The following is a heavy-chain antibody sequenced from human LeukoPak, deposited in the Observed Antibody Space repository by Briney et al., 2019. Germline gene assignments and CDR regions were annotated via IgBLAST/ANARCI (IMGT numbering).Heavy chain of an antibody. J-gene: IGHJ3*02. CDR3: ARDPFDYGDTGAFDI. Sequence: ASVKVSCKASGYTFTSYGISWVRQAPGQGLEWMGWISAYNGNTNYAQKLQGRVTMTTDTSTSTAYMELRSLRSDDTAVYYCARDPFDYGDTGAFDIWGQGTMVTVSS. V-gene: IGHV1-18*01. D-gene: IGHD4-17*01. CDR1: GYTFTSYG. CDR2: ISAYNGNT.